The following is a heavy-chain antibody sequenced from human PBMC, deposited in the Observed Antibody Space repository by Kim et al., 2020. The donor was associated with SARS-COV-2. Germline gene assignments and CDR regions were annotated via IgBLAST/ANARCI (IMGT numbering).Heavy chain of an antibody. CDR1: GGSFSGYY. Sequence: SETLSLTCAVYGGSFSGYYWSWIRQPPGKGLEWIGEINHSGSTNYNPSLKSRVTISVDTSKNQFSLKLSSVTAADTAVYYCARLYYYDSSGYPTFDYWGQGTLVTVSS. V-gene: IGHV4-34*01. CDR2: INHSGST. J-gene: IGHJ4*02. D-gene: IGHD3-22*01. CDR3: ARLYYYDSSGYPTFDY.